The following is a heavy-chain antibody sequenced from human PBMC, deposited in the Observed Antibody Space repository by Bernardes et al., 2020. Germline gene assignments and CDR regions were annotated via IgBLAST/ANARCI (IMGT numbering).Heavy chain of an antibody. CDR1: GFTFSNNW. J-gene: IGHJ4*01. Sequence: GGSLRLSCEASGFTFSNNWMGWVRQPPGKGLEWVANIKQDGSEKYYVASVKGRFTISRDNAKNSLYLQMNSLRAEDTAVYYCSRDAYGSGPDLDYWGQGTLVTGS. CDR2: IKQDGSEK. V-gene: IGHV3-7*03. D-gene: IGHD6-19*01. CDR3: SRDAYGSGPDLDY.